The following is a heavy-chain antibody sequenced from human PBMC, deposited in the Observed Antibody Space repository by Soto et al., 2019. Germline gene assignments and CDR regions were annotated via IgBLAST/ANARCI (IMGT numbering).Heavy chain of an antibody. CDR2: IKQDGTEK. J-gene: IGHJ4*02. V-gene: IGHV3-7*03. CDR1: GFTLSRYW. CDR3: AKEPEATGRGLDY. Sequence: GGSLRLSCAASGFTLSRYWMNWVRQAPGKGLEWVANIKQDGTEKNYVDSVKGRFTISRDSSMNILYLDMTNLRADDTAIYYCAKEPEATGRGLDYWGRGTLVTVSS.